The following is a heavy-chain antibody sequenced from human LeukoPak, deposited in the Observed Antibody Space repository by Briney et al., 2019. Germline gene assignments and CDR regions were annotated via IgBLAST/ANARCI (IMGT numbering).Heavy chain of an antibody. CDR3: ARVRSYGSSGYYVGNFDY. Sequence: GGSLRLSCAASGFTFFSYAMSWVRQAPGKGLEWVSTISDSGGTTYYADSVKGRFTISRDNSKNTLYLQMNSLRAEDTAVYYCARVRSYGSSGYYVGNFDYWGQGTLVTVSS. CDR1: GFTFFSYA. J-gene: IGHJ4*02. D-gene: IGHD3-22*01. V-gene: IGHV3-23*01. CDR2: ISDSGGTT.